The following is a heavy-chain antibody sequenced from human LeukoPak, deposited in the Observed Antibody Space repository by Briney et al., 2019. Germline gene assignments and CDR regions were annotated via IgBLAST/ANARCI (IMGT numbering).Heavy chain of an antibody. CDR1: GYNFASYW. CDR3: ARTRSNYDFDY. D-gene: IGHD4-11*01. J-gene: IGHJ4*02. V-gene: IGHV5-51*01. Sequence: GESLNISCKASGYNFASYWIGWVRQMPGKGLEWMGIIYPGDSDTRNSPSFQGQVTISADKSISTAYLQWSSLKASDTAMYYCARTRSNYDFDYWGQGTLVTVSS. CDR2: IYPGDSDT.